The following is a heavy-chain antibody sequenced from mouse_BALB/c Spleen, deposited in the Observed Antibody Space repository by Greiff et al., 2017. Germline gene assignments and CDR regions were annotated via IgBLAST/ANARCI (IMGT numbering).Heavy chain of an antibody. Sequence: VQLQQSGPELVKPGASVKMSCKASGYTFTSYVMHWVKQKPGQGLEWIGYINPYNDGTNYNEKFKSKATLTVDKSSSTAYMQLSSLTSEDSAVYYCARATMITDGAFDVWGAGTTVTVSS. CDR3: ARATMITDGAFDV. V-gene: IGHV1-14*01. J-gene: IGHJ1*01. CDR1: GYTFTSYV. D-gene: IGHD2-4*01. CDR2: INPYNDGT.